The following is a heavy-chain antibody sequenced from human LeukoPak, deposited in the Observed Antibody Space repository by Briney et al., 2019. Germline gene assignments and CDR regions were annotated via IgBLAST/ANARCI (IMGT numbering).Heavy chain of an antibody. D-gene: IGHD3-10*01. CDR1: GGSISSYY. V-gene: IGHV4-59*01. Sequence: SETLSLTCTVSGGSISSYYWSWIRQPAGKGLEWIGYIYYSGSTNYNPSLKSRVTISVDTSKNQFSLKLSSVTAADTAVYYCARYYYGSGGGFDYWGQGTLVTVSS. CDR2: IYYSGST. CDR3: ARYYYGSGGGFDY. J-gene: IGHJ4*02.